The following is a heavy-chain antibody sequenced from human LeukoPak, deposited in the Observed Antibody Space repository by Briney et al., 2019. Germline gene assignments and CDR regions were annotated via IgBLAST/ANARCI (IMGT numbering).Heavy chain of an antibody. V-gene: IGHV3-23*01. CDR1: GFTFSSYA. Sequence: LGGSLRLSCAASGFTFSSYAMSWVRQAPGKGLEWVSAISGSGGSTYYADSVKGRLTISRDNSKNTLYLQMNSLGAEDTAVYYCAKGRYGDYIYYFDYWGQGTLVTVSS. J-gene: IGHJ4*02. D-gene: IGHD4-17*01. CDR2: ISGSGGST. CDR3: AKGRYGDYIYYFDY.